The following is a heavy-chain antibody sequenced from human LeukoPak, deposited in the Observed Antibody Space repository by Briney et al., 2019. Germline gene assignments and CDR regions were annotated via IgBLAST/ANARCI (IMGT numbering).Heavy chain of an antibody. CDR1: GYTFTSYD. D-gene: IGHD3-3*01. V-gene: IGHV1-8*03. CDR3: ARDRVTIFGVVMSGNAFDI. J-gene: IGHJ3*02. CDR2: MNPNSGNT. Sequence: GASVKVSCKASGYTFTSYDINWVRQATGQGLEWMGWMNPNSGNTGYAQKFQGRVTITRNTSISTAYMELSSLRSEDTAVYYCARDRVTIFGVVMSGNAFDIWGQGTMVTVFS.